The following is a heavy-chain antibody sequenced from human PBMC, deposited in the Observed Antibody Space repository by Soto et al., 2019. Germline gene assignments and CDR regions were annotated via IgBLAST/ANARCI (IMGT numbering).Heavy chain of an antibody. D-gene: IGHD3-9*01. CDR1: GYSFTSYW. CDR2: IYPGDSDT. J-gene: IGHJ4*02. Sequence: PGESLKISCQGSGYSFTSYWIGCVRRMPGKGLEWMGIIYPGDSDTRYSPSFQGQVTISADKSISTAYLQWSSLKASDTAMYYCARQQSGYFDYFDYWGQGTLVTVSS. CDR3: ARQQSGYFDYFDY. V-gene: IGHV5-51*01.